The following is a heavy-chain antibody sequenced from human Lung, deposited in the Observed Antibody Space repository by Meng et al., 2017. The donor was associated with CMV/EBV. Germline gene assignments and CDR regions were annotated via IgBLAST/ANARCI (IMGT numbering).Heavy chain of an antibody. CDR3: ARATENFVVEPPAILFDY. CDR2: INPTRGAT. Sequence: YTFTGYYLPWVRQAPGQGREWMGWINPTRGATNFAQKFQGRVTMTRDTSISTAYMELRRLTSDDTAVYYCARATENFVVEPPAILFDYWGQGTLVTVSS. CDR1: YTFTGYY. J-gene: IGHJ4*02. D-gene: IGHD2-2*02. V-gene: IGHV1-2*02.